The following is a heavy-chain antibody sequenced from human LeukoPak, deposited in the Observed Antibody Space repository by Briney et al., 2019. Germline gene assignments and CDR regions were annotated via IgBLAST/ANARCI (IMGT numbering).Heavy chain of an antibody. CDR2: INPNSGGT. D-gene: IGHD5-24*01. CDR3: ARLCRQRRLQISWFDP. J-gene: IGHJ5*02. V-gene: IGHV1-2*02. Sequence: EASVKVSCKASGYTFTGYYMHWVRQAPGQGLEWMGWINPNSGGTNYAQKFQGRVTMTRDTSISTAYMELSRLRSDDTAVYYCARLCRQRRLQISWFDPWGQGTLVTVSS. CDR1: GYTFTGYY.